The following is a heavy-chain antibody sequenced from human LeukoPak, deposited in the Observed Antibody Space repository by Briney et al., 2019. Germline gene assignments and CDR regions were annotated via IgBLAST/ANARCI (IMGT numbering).Heavy chain of an antibody. V-gene: IGHV1-18*01. D-gene: IGHD2-2*01. CDR3: ARDLGCSSTSCPGELDY. CDR2: ISAYNGNT. J-gene: IGHJ4*02. Sequence: GASVKVSCQASGYTFTSYAFSWVRQAPGQGLEWMGWISAYNGNTNYAQKLQGRVTMTTDTSTSTAYMELRSLRSDDTAVYYCARDLGCSSTSCPGELDYWGQGTLVTVSS. CDR1: GYTFTSYA.